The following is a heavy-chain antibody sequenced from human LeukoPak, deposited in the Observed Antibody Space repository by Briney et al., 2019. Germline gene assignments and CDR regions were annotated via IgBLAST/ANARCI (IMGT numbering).Heavy chain of an antibody. CDR3: ARAGIVVVPAAPFDY. CDR2: IIPILGIA. V-gene: IGHV1-69*04. Sequence: SVKVSCKASGGTFSSYAISWVRQAPGQGLEWMGRIIPILGIANYAQKFQGRVTITADKSTSTAYMELSSLRSEDTAVYYCARAGIVVVPAAPFDYWGQGTLVTVSS. CDR1: GGTFSSYA. D-gene: IGHD2-2*01. J-gene: IGHJ4*02.